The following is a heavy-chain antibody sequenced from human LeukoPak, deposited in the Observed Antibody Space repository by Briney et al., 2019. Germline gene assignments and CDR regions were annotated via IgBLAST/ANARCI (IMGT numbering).Heavy chain of an antibody. Sequence: GGSLRLSCAASGFTFDDYAMHWVWHAPGKGLEWVSGISWNSGSIGYADSVKGRFTISRDNAKNSLYLQMNSLRAEDTALYYCAKAQGAMVRGVIVYRGQGTLVTVSS. D-gene: IGHD3-10*01. V-gene: IGHV3-9*01. J-gene: IGHJ4*02. CDR1: GFTFDDYA. CDR3: AKAQGAMVRGVIVY. CDR2: ISWNSGSI.